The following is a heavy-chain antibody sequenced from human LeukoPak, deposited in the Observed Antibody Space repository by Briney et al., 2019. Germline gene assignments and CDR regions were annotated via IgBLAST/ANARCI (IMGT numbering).Heavy chain of an antibody. V-gene: IGHV1-3*01. CDR1: GYTFTSYA. CDR2: INAGNGNT. J-gene: IGHJ4*02. D-gene: IGHD3-10*01. Sequence: GASVKVSCKASGYTFTSYAMHWVRQAPGQRLEWMGWINAGNGNTKYSQKFQGRVTITRDTSASTAYMELSSLRSDDAAVYYCAGDFSLMVRGVMGTSDYWGQGTLVTVSS. CDR3: AGDFSLMVRGVMGTSDY.